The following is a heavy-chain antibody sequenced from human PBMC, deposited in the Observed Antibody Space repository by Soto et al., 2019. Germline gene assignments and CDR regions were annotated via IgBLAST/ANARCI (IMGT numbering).Heavy chain of an antibody. CDR2: ISTDGSTT. D-gene: IGHD4-17*01. CDR1: GFTFSNFW. Sequence: GGSLRLSCAASGFTFSNFWMHWVRQAPGKGLVWVSRISTDGSTTSYADSVKGRFTISRDNAKNTLYLQMNSLRAEDTAVYYCARPHTGFDYWGQGTLVTAPQ. V-gene: IGHV3-74*01. CDR3: ARPHTGFDY. J-gene: IGHJ4*02.